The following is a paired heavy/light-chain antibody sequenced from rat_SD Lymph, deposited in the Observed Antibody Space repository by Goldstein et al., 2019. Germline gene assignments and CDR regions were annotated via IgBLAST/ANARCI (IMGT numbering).Heavy chain of an antibody. CDR1: GYTFTSYD. D-gene: IGHD1-12*01. V-gene: IGHV1-28*01. J-gene: IGHJ2*01. Sequence: QVQLQQSGAELVKPGSSVKISCKASGYTFTSYDMHWIKQQPGNGLEWIGWIYPGNGNTKYNQKFNGKTTLTADKSSSTAYMQLSSLTSADSAVYFCAIPYRDSYAHWGQGVMVTVSS. CDR3: AIPYRDSYAH. CDR2: IYPGNGNT.
Light chain of an antibody. CDR2: KAS. CDR3: QQSWNDPWT. CDR1: EGVNSY. Sequence: DTVLTQSPALAVSPGERVSISCRASEGVNSYVHWYQQKPGHQPKLLIYKASNLPSGVPARFSGSGSGTDFTLTIDPVEADDTATYFCQQSWNDPWTFGGGTKLELK. V-gene: IGKV3S11*01. J-gene: IGKJ1*01.